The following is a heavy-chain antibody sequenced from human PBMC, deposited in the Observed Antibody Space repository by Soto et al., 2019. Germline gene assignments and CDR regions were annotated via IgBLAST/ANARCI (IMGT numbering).Heavy chain of an antibody. CDR1: GFTLTNNG. J-gene: IGHJ6*02. D-gene: IGHD1-26*01. Sequence: HPGGSLRLSCVASGFTLTNNGMHWVRQAPGQGLEWVAVISSGGSSKYYGGSVRGRFTISRDNSKNTLFLEMNSLRSEDTAVYYCAKDRGLAESGRWSHYYYGMDVWGQGTTVTVSS. CDR2: ISSGGSSK. CDR3: AKDRGLAESGRWSHYYYGMDV. V-gene: IGHV3-30*18.